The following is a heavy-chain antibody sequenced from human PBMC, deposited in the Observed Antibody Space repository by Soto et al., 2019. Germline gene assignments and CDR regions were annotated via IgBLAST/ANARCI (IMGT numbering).Heavy chain of an antibody. CDR3: AHRRYTYYDFWSGPRTNNWFDP. V-gene: IGHV2-5*02. CDR2: IYWDDDK. Sequence: QITLKESGPTLVKPTQTLTLTCTFSGFSLSTSGVGVGWIRQPPGKALEWLALIYWDDDKRYSPSLKSRLTITKDTSKNQVVLTMTNMDPVDTATYYCAHRRYTYYDFWSGPRTNNWFDPWGQGTLVTVSS. J-gene: IGHJ5*02. D-gene: IGHD3-3*01. CDR1: GFSLSTSGVG.